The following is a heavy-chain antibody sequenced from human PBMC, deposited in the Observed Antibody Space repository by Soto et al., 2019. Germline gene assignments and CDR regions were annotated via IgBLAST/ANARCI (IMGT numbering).Heavy chain of an antibody. J-gene: IGHJ4*02. CDR2: IIPIFGTA. D-gene: IGHD5-18*01. CDR1: GGTFSSYA. V-gene: IGHV1-69*13. CDR3: AREVMDTAVGGYFDY. Sequence: ASVKVSCKASGGTFSSYAISWVRQAPGQGLEWMGGIIPIFGTANYAQKFQGRVTITADESTSTAYMELSSLRSEDTAVYYCAREVMDTAVGGYFDYWGQGTLVTVSS.